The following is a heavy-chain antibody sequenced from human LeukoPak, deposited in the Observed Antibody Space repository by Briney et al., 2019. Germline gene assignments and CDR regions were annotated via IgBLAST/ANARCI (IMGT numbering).Heavy chain of an antibody. J-gene: IGHJ4*02. D-gene: IGHD3-10*01. CDR3: ATVEGGAWFPISFFDY. CDR2: IIPIFGTA. Sequence: GASVKVSCKASGGTFSSYAISWVRQAPGQGLEWMGGIIPIFGTANYAQKFQGRVTITADESTSTAYMELSSLRSEDTAVYYCATVEGGAWFPISFFDYWGQGTLVTVSS. V-gene: IGHV1-69*13. CDR1: GGTFSSYA.